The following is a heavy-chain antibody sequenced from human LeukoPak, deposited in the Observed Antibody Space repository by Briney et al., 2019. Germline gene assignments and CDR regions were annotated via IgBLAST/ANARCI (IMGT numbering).Heavy chain of an antibody. V-gene: IGHV3-23*01. Sequence: GASLRLSCAASGFSFSSSAMSWVRQAPGKGLEWVSAINDSGDSTYYADSVRGRFTVSRDNSKNTLYLQKNGLRAEDTAVYYCAKAAGGLVYWGQGTLVIISS. CDR1: GFSFSSSA. J-gene: IGHJ4*02. CDR3: AKAAGGLVY. D-gene: IGHD6-19*01. CDR2: INDSGDST.